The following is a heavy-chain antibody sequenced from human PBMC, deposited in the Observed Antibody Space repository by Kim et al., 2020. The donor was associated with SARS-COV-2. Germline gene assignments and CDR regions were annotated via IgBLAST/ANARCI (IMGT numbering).Heavy chain of an antibody. CDR1: GFTFSSYW. CDR3: ARLRSDSRNDAFDI. J-gene: IGHJ3*02. Sequence: GGSLRLSCAASGFTFSSYWMHWVRQPPGKGLVWVSRINADGGYTTYADSVKGRFTISRDNAKNTLYLQMNSLRAEDTAVYYCARLRSDSRNDAFDIWGQG. D-gene: IGHD2-21*02. V-gene: IGHV3-74*01. CDR2: INADGGYT.